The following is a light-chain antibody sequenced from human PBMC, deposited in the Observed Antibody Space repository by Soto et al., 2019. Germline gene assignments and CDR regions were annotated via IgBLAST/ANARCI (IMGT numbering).Light chain of an antibody. CDR3: HNYDRAQLT. Sequence: DIQMTQSPSSLAASVGDRVTITCRASQGIGTYLAWYQQKPGKVPNLLIYAASTLQSGVPSRFSGSGSGTDCTLTISSLQPDDVATYDCHNYDRAQLTFGGGPKVEIK. CDR1: QGIGTY. CDR2: AAS. J-gene: IGKJ4*01. V-gene: IGKV1-27*01.